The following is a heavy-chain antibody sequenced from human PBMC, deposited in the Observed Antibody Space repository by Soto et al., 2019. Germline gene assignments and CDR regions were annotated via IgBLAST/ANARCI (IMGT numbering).Heavy chain of an antibody. CDR3: AKGYCSGGSCYSRFFLNWFDP. CDR1: GFTLSGRS. J-gene: IGHJ5*02. CDR2: IDNAGTDS. V-gene: IGHV3-74*01. Sequence: PGGSLRLSCAASGFTLSGRSMHWVRQAPGKGLVWVSGIDNAGTDSTYADSVKGRFTSSRDNAKNTLYLQMNSLRVEDTAVYYCAKGYCSGGSCYSRFFLNWFDPWGQGTLVTVSS. D-gene: IGHD2-15*01.